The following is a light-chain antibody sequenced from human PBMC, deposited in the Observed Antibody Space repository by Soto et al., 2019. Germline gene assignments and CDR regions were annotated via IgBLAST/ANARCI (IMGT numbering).Light chain of an antibody. CDR3: AAWDDSLNAWV. CDR2: TFS. CDR1: SSNIGSNA. J-gene: IGLJ3*02. Sequence: QSVLTQPPSASGTPGQRVTISCSGGSSNIGSNAVNWYQQLPGTAPKLLIYTFSQRPSGVPARFSGSKSGTSASLAISGLQSEDEAEYYCAAWDDSLNAWVFGGGTKLTVL. V-gene: IGLV1-44*01.